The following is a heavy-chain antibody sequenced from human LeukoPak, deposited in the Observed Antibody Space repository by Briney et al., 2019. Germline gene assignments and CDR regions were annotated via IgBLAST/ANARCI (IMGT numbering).Heavy chain of an antibody. D-gene: IGHD3-22*01. CDR2: ISSSSSTI. CDR3: ARRDSSGYYPYYFDS. V-gene: IGHV3-48*02. CDR1: GFTFSSYS. J-gene: IGHJ4*02. Sequence: GGSLRLSCAASGFTFSSYSMNWVRQAPGKGLEWVSYISSSSSTIYYADSVKGRFTISRDNAKNSLYLQMNSLRDGDTAVYYCARRDSSGYYPYYFDSWGQGTLVTVSS.